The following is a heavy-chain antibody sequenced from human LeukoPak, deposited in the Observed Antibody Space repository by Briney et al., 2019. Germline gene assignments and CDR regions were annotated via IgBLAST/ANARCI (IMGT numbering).Heavy chain of an antibody. Sequence: SETLSLTCAVSGGSISSGGYSWSWIRQPPGKGLEWIGYFYHSGNTYYNPSLKSRVTISVDRSKKQFSLKLSSVTAADTAVYYCARAHCGGDCYSAPFDSWGQGTLVTVSS. CDR2: FYHSGNT. V-gene: IGHV4-30-2*01. CDR1: GGSISSGGYS. J-gene: IGHJ4*02. CDR3: ARAHCGGDCYSAPFDS. D-gene: IGHD2-21*02.